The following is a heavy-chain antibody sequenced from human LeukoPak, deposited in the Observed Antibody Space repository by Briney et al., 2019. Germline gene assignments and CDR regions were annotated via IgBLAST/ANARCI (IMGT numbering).Heavy chain of an antibody. CDR1: GFTFSSYA. Sequence: PGRSLRLSCAASGFTFSSYAMSWVRQAPGKGLEWVAVISYDGSNKYYADSVKGRFTISRDNSKNTLYLQMNSLRAEDTAVYYCARLGIAVAGQFDYWGQGTLVTVSS. V-gene: IGHV3-30*04. D-gene: IGHD6-19*01. J-gene: IGHJ4*02. CDR3: ARLGIAVAGQFDY. CDR2: ISYDGSNK.